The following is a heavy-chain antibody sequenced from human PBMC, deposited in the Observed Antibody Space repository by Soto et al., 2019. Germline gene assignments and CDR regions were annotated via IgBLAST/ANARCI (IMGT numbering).Heavy chain of an antibody. Sequence: GGSLRLSCAASGFTFSTYAMSWVRQAPGKGLEWVSSISGSGGSTNYADSVKGRFTISRDNSKNTLYLQMNSLRVRDTAVYYCANGPYWSGGRCFSSFDYWGQGTLVTVSS. CDR1: GFTFSTYA. J-gene: IGHJ4*02. CDR3: ANGPYWSGGRCFSSFDY. V-gene: IGHV3-23*01. CDR2: ISGSGGST. D-gene: IGHD2-15*01.